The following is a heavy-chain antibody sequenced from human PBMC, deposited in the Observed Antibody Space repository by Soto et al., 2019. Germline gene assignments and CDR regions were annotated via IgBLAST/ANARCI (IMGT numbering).Heavy chain of an antibody. V-gene: IGHV3-64D*08. D-gene: IGHD2-15*01. CDR3: VKRCSGADCYSH. CDR2: ISSNGHNT. J-gene: IGHJ4*02. Sequence: EVQLVESGGGLAQPGGSLRLSCSAPGFTFSDYAMHWVRQAPGKGLEYVSAISSNGHNTYYADSVKGRFTISRDNSKNTLYLQMSSLRPEDTAVFYCVKRCSGADCYSHWGQGTLVTVSS. CDR1: GFTFSDYA.